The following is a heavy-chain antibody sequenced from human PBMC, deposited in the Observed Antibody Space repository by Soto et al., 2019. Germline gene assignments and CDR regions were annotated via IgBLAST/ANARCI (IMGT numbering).Heavy chain of an antibody. D-gene: IGHD4-17*01. CDR1: GGTFSSYA. Sequence: QVQLVQSGAEVKKPGSSVKVSCKASGGTFSSYAISWVRQAPGQGLEWMGGIIPIFGAADYAQKFQGRVTITADESTSTAYMELSSLRSEETAVYYCARNPMTTVTTIYYYGMDVWGQGTTVTVSS. CDR3: ARNPMTTVTTIYYYGMDV. J-gene: IGHJ6*02. V-gene: IGHV1-69*12. CDR2: IIPIFGAA.